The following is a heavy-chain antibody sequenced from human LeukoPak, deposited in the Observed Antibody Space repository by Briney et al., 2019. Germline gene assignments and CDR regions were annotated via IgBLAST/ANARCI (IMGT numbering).Heavy chain of an antibody. J-gene: IGHJ5*02. CDR3: ARVRIAAAGTSIDP. V-gene: IGHV4-30-2*01. Sequence: PSQTLSLTCTVSGGSISSGGYYWSWIRQPPGKGLEWIGYIYHSGSTYYNPSLKSRVTISVDRSKNQFSLKLSSVTAADTAVYYCARVRIAAAGTSIDPWGQGTLVIVSS. D-gene: IGHD6-13*01. CDR2: IYHSGST. CDR1: GGSISSGGYY.